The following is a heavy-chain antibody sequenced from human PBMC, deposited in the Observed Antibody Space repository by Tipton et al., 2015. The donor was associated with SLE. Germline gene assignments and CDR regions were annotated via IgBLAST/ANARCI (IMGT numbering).Heavy chain of an antibody. V-gene: IGHV4-61*02. CDR1: GGSISSGSYY. CDR3: ARVEEGDSLVEHAFDI. J-gene: IGHJ3*02. CDR2: IYTSGST. Sequence: LRLSCTVSGGSISSGSYYWSWIRQPAGKGLEWIGRIYTSGSTNYNPSLKSRVTISADTSKNQFSLKLTSVTAADTAVYYCARVEEGDSLVEHAFDIWGQGTMVTVSS. D-gene: IGHD2-8*02.